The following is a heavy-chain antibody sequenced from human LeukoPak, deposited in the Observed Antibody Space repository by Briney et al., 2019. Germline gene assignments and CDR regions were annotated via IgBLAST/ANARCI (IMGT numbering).Heavy chain of an antibody. V-gene: IGHV4-4*07. CDR2: IRTSGST. D-gene: IGHD1-26*01. CDR3: ARDPIVGATLGLFDP. CDR1: GGSISSYY. J-gene: IGHJ5*02. Sequence: SETLSLTCTVSGGSISSYYWSWIRQPAGKGLEWIGRIRTSGSTNYNPSLKSRVTMSVDTSKNQFSLKLSSVTAADTAVYYCARDPIVGATLGLFDPWGQGTLVTVSS.